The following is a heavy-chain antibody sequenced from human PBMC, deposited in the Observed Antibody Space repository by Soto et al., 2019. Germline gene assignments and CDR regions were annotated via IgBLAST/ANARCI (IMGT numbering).Heavy chain of an antibody. CDR1: GYTFNSAG. CDR2: ISVDNGDT. J-gene: IGHJ4*02. Sequence: GASVKVSCKASGYTFNSAGLAWVRQAPGQGLEWMGWISVDNGDTKYAQKFQGRVTMTTDTSTTTAYMDLRGLKSDDTAVFYCARVQSLGYCRSASCYDVFDHWGQGTLVTVSS. V-gene: IGHV1-18*01. D-gene: IGHD2-2*01. CDR3: ARVQSLGYCRSASCYDVFDH.